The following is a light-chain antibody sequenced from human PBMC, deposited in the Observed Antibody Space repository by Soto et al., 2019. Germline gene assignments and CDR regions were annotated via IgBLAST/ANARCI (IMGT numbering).Light chain of an antibody. Sequence: EIVMTHSPATLSVSPGERATLSCRASQSVSSNLAWYQQKPGQAPRLLIYDASSRATGIPAKFSGSGSGTDFTLTISSLEPEDSAVYYCQQRETFGQGTPLEMK. CDR2: DAS. V-gene: IGKV3-11*01. CDR3: QQRET. CDR1: QSVSSN. J-gene: IGKJ5*01.